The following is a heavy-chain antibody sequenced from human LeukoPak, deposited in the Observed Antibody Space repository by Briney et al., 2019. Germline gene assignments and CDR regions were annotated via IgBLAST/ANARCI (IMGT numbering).Heavy chain of an antibody. CDR2: ISSSSSYI. CDR3: ARSGYSSGWYSEGIGY. V-gene: IGHV3-21*01. Sequence: GGSLRLSCAASGFTFSSYSMSSVRQAPGKGLEWFSSISSSSSYIYYAGSVKGRFTISRDNAKNSLYLQMNSLRAEDTAVYYCARSGYSSGWYSEGIGYWGQGTLVTVSS. D-gene: IGHD6-19*01. J-gene: IGHJ4*02. CDR1: GFTFSSYS.